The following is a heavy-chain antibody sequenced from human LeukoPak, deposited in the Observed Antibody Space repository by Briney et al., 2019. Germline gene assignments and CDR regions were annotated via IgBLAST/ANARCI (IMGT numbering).Heavy chain of an antibody. CDR2: ISSSSSTI. D-gene: IGHD3-10*01. Sequence: GGSLRLSCAASGFTFSSYSMNWVRQAPGKGLECVSYISSSSSTIYYADSVKGRFTIPRDNAKNSLYLQMNTLKTEDTAVYYCAKGLRWFGDFYFNFFDYWGQGILVTVSS. V-gene: IGHV3-48*01. CDR3: AKGLRWFGDFYFNFFDY. CDR1: GFTFSSYS. J-gene: IGHJ4*02.